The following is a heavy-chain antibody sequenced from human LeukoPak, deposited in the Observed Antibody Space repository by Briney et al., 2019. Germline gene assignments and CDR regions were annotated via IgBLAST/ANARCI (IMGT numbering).Heavy chain of an antibody. CDR1: GFTFNSYD. Sequence: GGSLRLSCAASGFTFNSYDMHWVRQAPGKGLEWVAYIRYDGTIKYYADFVRGRFTISRDNSKNTLYLQMSSLRDEDTAVYYCAKGRSTITRAVDSWGQGTLVTVSS. J-gene: IGHJ4*02. CDR3: AKGRSTITRAVDS. V-gene: IGHV3-30*02. CDR2: IRYDGTIK. D-gene: IGHD4-11*01.